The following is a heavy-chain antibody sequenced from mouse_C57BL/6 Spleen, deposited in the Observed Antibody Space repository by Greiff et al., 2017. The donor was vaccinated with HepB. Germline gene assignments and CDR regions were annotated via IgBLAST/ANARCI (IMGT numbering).Heavy chain of an antibody. D-gene: IGHD3-2*02. CDR1: GYTFTSYW. V-gene: IGHV1-50*01. CDR3: AWGDSSAH. CDR2: IDPSDSYT. Sequence: QVQLKQPGAELVKPGASVKLSCKASGYTFTSYWMQWVKQRPGQGLEWIGEIDPSDSYTNYNQKFKGKATLTVDTSSSTAYMQLSSLTSEDSAVYYCAWGDSSAHWGQGTTLTVSS. J-gene: IGHJ2*01.